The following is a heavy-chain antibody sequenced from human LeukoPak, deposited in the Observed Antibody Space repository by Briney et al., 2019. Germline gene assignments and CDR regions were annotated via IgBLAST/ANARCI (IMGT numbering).Heavy chain of an antibody. CDR3: AKGGKSSSSWYGGGDY. CDR1: GFTFSSYA. D-gene: IGHD6-13*01. CDR2: ISYDGSNK. Sequence: PGGSLRLSCAASGFTFSSYAMHWVRQAPGKGLEWVAVISYDGSNKYYADSVKGRFTISRDNSKNTLYLQMNSLRAEDTAVYYCAKGGKSSSSWYGGGDYWGQGTLVTVSS. V-gene: IGHV3-30-3*01. J-gene: IGHJ4*02.